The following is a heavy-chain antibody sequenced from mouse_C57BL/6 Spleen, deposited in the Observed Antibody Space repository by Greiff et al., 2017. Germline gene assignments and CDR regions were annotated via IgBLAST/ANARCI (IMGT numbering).Heavy chain of an antibody. V-gene: IGHV1-81*01. J-gene: IGHJ2*01. D-gene: IGHD1-1*01. CDR2: IYPRSGNT. CDR3: AYYGSSYFDY. CDR1: GYTFTSYG. Sequence: QVQLLQSGAELARPGASVKLSCKASGYTFTSYGICWVKQRTGQGLEWIGEIYPRSGNTYYNEKFKGKATLTADKSLSTAYMELRSLTSEDSAVYFCAYYGSSYFDYWGQGTTLTVSS.